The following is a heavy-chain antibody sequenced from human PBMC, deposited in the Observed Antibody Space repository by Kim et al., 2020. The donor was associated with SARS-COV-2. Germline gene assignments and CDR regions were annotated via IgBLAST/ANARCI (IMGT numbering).Heavy chain of an antibody. D-gene: IGHD1-1*01. V-gene: IGHV3-49*02. Sequence: ASGGATEYAPSVKGRFTISRDDSKSTAYLKMNSLKTEESAVYYCSGNFWNYWGQGTLVTVSS. J-gene: IGHJ4*02. CDR3: SGNFWNY. CDR2: ASGGAT.